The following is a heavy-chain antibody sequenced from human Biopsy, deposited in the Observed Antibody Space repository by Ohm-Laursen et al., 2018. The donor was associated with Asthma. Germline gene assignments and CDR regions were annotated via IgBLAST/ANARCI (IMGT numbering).Heavy chain of an antibody. CDR1: GGSIGSDY. V-gene: IGHV4-59*01. CDR3: ARGQGRGIQLWSLDP. D-gene: IGHD5-18*01. Sequence: PPGTLSLTCTVSGGSIGSDYWSWPRQSPGKGLEWIGYIHNSGNTNYNPSLKSRVTISLDTSKNHFSLRLSFVTAADTAVYFCARGQGRGIQLWSLDPWGQGILVTVSS. CDR2: IHNSGNT. J-gene: IGHJ5*02.